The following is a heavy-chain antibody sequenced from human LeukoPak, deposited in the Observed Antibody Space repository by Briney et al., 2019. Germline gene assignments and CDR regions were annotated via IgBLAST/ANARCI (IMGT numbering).Heavy chain of an antibody. V-gene: IGHV3-33*01. J-gene: IGHJ4*02. D-gene: IGHD3-16*01. CDR3: ARDHWGSIPGFIDY. Sequence: PGGSLRLSCAASGFTFSSYGMEWVRQAPGKGLEWVAVIWYDGSNKYYADSVKGRFTISRDNSKNTLYLQMNSLRAEDTAVCYCARDHWGSIPGFIDYWGQGTLVTVSS. CDR1: GFTFSSYG. CDR2: IWYDGSNK.